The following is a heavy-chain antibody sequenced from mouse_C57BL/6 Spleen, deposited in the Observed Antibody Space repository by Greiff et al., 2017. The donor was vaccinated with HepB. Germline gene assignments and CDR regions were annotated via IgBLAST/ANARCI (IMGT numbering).Heavy chain of an antibody. D-gene: IGHD2-2*01. Sequence: EVMLVESEGGLVQPGRSMKLSCTASGFTFSDYYMAWVRQVPEKGPEWVANINYDGSSTYYLDSLKSRFIISRDNAKNILYLQMSSLKSEDTATYYCARGLLWLEDYAMDYWGQGTSVTVSS. CDR3: ARGLLWLEDYAMDY. V-gene: IGHV5-16*01. J-gene: IGHJ4*01. CDR2: INYDGSST. CDR1: GFTFSDYY.